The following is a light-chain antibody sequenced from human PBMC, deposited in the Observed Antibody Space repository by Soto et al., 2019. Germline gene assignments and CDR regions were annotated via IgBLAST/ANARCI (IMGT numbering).Light chain of an antibody. CDR2: EVS. CDR1: SSDVDSYNR. J-gene: IGLJ1*01. Sequence: QSVLTQPRSVSGSPGQSVTISCTGISSDVDSYNRVSWYQQPPGTAPKLIIYEVSNRPSGVPDRFSGSKSGNTASLTISGLQAEDEADYYCCSYAGSHTWVFGTGTKVTVL. CDR3: CSYAGSHTWV. V-gene: IGLV2-18*02.